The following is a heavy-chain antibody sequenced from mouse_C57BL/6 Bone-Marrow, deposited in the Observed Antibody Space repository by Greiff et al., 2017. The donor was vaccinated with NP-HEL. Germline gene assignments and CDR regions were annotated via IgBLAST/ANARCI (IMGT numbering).Heavy chain of an antibody. CDR1: GYTFTEYT. J-gene: IGHJ3*01. CDR3: ARHEAVVATPAWFAY. D-gene: IGHD1-1*01. Sequence: VQLQQSGAELVKPGASVKLSCKASGYTFTEYTIHWVKQRSGQGLAWIGWFYPGSGSIKYNEKFKDKAPLTADKSSSTVYMELSILTSEDSAVYFWARHEAVVATPAWFAYWGQGTLVTVSA. V-gene: IGHV1-62-2*01. CDR2: FYPGSGSI.